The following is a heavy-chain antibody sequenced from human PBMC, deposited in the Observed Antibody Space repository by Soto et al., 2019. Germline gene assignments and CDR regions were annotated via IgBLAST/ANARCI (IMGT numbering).Heavy chain of an antibody. J-gene: IGHJ4*02. CDR1: GGTFSSYT. CDR3: AREGDFRTDIVVVPAAPNFDY. D-gene: IGHD2-2*01. Sequence: ASVKVSCKASGGTFSSYTISWVRQAPGQGLEWMGRIIANHGITNYAQKLQGRVTMTADKSTSTAYMELRSLRSDDTAVYYCAREGDFRTDIVVVPAAPNFDYWGQGTLVTVS. V-gene: IGHV1-69*04. CDR2: IIANHGIT.